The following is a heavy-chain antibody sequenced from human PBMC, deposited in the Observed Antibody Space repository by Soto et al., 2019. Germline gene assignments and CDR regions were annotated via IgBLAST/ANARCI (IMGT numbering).Heavy chain of an antibody. V-gene: IGHV1-18*01. CDR2: VSAYNGNT. CDR1: GYTFSGYA. D-gene: IGHD4-17*01. Sequence: QVQLVQSGAEVKKPGASVKVSCKASGYTFSGYAMGWVRQAPGQGLEWMGWVSAYNGNTDYAQKFQGRVTMTTDTSTSTAYMELRSLTSDHTAVYYCARPFGDYGDYAWSLRYWGQGTLVTVSS. J-gene: IGHJ4*02. CDR3: ARPFGDYGDYAWSLRY.